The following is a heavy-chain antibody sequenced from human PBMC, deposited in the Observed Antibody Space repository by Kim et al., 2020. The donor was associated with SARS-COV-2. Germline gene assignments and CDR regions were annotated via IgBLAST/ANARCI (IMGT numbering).Heavy chain of an antibody. CDR3: ASDPSVVLATIPDD. V-gene: IGHV3-30*04. Sequence: GGSLRLSCAASGFTFSSYAMHWVRQAPGKGLEWVAVISYDGSNKYYADSVKGRFTISRDNSKNTLYLQMNSLRAEDTAVYYCASDPSVVLATIPDDWGQGTPVTVSS. J-gene: IGHJ4*02. CDR2: ISYDGSNK. D-gene: IGHD5-12*01. CDR1: GFTFSSYA.